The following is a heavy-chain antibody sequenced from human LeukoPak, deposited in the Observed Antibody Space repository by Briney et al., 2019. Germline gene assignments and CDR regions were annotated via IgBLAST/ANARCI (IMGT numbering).Heavy chain of an antibody. V-gene: IGHV3-48*01. Sequence: GRSLRLSCVASEFTFTTYTMNGVRQAPGKGLEWVSYIGNGGHIIYYADSVKGRFTISRDDAQNSLYLQLNRLRPEDTAVYYCARDLFQQALDYWGQGTLVTVSS. CDR2: IGNGGHII. J-gene: IGHJ4*02. CDR1: EFTFTTYT. CDR3: ARDLFQQALDY.